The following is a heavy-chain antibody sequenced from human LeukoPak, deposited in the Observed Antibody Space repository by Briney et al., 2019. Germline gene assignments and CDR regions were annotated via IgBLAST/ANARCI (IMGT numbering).Heavy chain of an antibody. V-gene: IGHV1-69-2*01. Sequence: ASVKVSCKVSGDTFTDYYMHWVQQAPGKGLEWMGLVDPEDGETIYAEKFQGRVTITADTSTDTAYMGLSSLRSEDTAVYYCATDGGKGLWGQGTLVTVSS. CDR1: GDTFTDYY. CDR3: ATDGGKGL. J-gene: IGHJ4*02. CDR2: VDPEDGET. D-gene: IGHD3-16*01.